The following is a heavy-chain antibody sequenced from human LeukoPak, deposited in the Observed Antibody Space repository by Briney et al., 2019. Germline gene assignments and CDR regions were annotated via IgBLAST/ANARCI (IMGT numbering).Heavy chain of an antibody. CDR1: GDSINSPNW. CDR2: IWHSEST. CDR3: AFRNGRALS. Sequence: SGTLSLTCAVSGDSINSPNWWTWVRQTPEKGLEWIGEIWHSESTNYNPSLKSRVSISIDKSANQFSLRLTSVTAADTAIYYCAFRNGRALSWGQGALVTVSS. D-gene: IGHD2-8*01. V-gene: IGHV4-4*02. J-gene: IGHJ5*02.